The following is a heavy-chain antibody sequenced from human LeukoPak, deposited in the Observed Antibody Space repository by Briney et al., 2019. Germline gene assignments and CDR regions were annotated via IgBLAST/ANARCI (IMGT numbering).Heavy chain of an antibody. V-gene: IGHV3-20*04. Sequence: PGGSLRLSCAASGFIFDNYDMSWVRQVPGKGLEWVSRINRNGVSALYADSVKGRFTISRDNAKNSLYLQMNSLRADDTAVYYCARMNTAMVNGLNYYYYMDVWGKGTTVTISS. CDR1: GFIFDNYD. CDR3: ARMNTAMVNGLNYYYYMDV. D-gene: IGHD5-18*01. J-gene: IGHJ6*03. CDR2: INRNGVSA.